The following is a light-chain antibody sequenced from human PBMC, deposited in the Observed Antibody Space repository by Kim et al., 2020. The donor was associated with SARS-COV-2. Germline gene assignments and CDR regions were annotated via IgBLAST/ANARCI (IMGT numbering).Light chain of an antibody. V-gene: IGKV3-15*01. CDR3: QQCNRWPPYI. J-gene: IGKJ2*01. CDR2: GTS. Sequence: EIVMTQSPATLSVSPGERATLSCRTSQSVSTNLAWYQQKPGQAPRLLIYGTSTRATGIPARFSGSGSGTEFTLIISSLQSEDFAIYYCQQCNRWPPYIFGHGTKLAIK. CDR1: QSVSTN.